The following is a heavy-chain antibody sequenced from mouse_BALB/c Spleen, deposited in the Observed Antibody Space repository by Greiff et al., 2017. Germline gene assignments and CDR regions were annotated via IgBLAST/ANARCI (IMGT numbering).Heavy chain of an antibody. CDR3: AREGDFAY. Sequence: EVKVVESGGGLVQPGGSRKLSCAASGFTFSSFGMHWVRQAPEKGLEWVAYISSGSSTIYYADTVKGRFTISRDNPKNTLFLQMTSLRSEDTAMYYCAREGDFAYWGQGTLVTVSA. CDR1: GFTFSSFG. CDR2: ISSGSSTI. J-gene: IGHJ3*01. V-gene: IGHV5-17*02. D-gene: IGHD3-3*01.